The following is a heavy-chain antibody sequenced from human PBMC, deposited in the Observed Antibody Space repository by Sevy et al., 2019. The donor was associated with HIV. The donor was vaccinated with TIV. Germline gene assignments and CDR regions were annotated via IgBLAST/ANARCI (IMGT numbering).Heavy chain of an antibody. Sequence: GGSLRLSCAASGFTFSSYWMHWVRQAPGKGLVWVSRINSDGSSTSYADSVKGRFTISRDNAKNTLYLQMNSLRAEETAVYYCARGLLWFGELSRGWFDPWGQGTLVTVSS. J-gene: IGHJ5*02. CDR1: GFTFSSYW. V-gene: IGHV3-74*01. D-gene: IGHD3-10*01. CDR3: ARGLLWFGELSRGWFDP. CDR2: INSDGSST.